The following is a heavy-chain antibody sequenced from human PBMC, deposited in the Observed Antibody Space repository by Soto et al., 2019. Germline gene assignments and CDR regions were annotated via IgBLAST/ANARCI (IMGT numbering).Heavy chain of an antibody. CDR1: NGSISTYY. V-gene: IGHV4-59*01. CDR3: ARSRSTRQPFDY. D-gene: IGHD5-12*01. Sequence: ETLSLTCTVSNGSISTYYRSWIRQPPGRSLEWIGHIYYTGSPTYNPSLKSRVTISENTSKKTVSLTLISVTAEDTAVYYCARSRSTRQPFDYWGRGTLVTVSS. J-gene: IGHJ4*02. CDR2: IYYTGSP.